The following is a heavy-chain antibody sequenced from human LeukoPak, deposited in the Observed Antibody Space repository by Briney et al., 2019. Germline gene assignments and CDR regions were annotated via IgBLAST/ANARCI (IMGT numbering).Heavy chain of an antibody. V-gene: IGHV1-18*01. J-gene: IGHJ3*02. CDR3: ARDWVVVPAADAFDI. Sequence: ASVKVSCKASGYSFISYGITWVRQAPGQGLEWMGWISVYNGDTNYAQKLQGRVTMTTDTSTSTVYMELSSLRSEDTAVYYCARDWVVVPAADAFDIWGQGTMVTVSS. CDR2: ISVYNGDT. D-gene: IGHD2-2*01. CDR1: GYSFISYG.